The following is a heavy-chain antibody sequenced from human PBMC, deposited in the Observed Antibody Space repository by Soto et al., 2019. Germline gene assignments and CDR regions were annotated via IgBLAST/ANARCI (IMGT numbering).Heavy chain of an antibody. Sequence: QVQLQESGSGLLKPSQTLSLDCSVSGDSLRRGFHHWSWIRQTPGKGLQLIGYIDTNGDTHYDPSLRNRMSMSIVTTEGRFSLKVTSVTAADTAVYYCARGTVYYCPNDKCGFFFDHWGQGALVTVTS. CDR3: ARGTVYYCPNDKCGFFFDH. D-gene: IGHD2-8*01. J-gene: IGHJ4*02. V-gene: IGHV4-31*03. CDR1: GDSLRRGFHH. CDR2: IDTNGDT.